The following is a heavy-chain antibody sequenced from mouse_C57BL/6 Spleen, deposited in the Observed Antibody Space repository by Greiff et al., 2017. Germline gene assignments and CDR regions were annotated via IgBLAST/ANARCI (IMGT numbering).Heavy chain of an antibody. Sequence: VKLQQSGAELVRPGASVKLSCKASGYTFTNYYINWVKQRPGQGLEWIGRIYPGSGNTYYNEKFKGKATLTVEKSSSTAYMQLSSLTSEDSAVYFCARSKDLYYGSSYWYCDVWGTGTTGTVSS. J-gene: IGHJ1*03. D-gene: IGHD1-1*01. V-gene: IGHV1-76*01. CDR3: ARSKDLYYGSSYWYCDV. CDR1: GYTFTNYY. CDR2: IYPGSGNT.